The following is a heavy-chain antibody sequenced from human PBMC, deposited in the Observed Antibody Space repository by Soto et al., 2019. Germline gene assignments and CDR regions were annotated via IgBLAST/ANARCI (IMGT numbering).Heavy chain of an antibody. Sequence: PGGSLRLSCAASGFTFSGYWMHWVRQAPGKGLAWVSRINPDGGITYYADSVKGRFTISRDNSKNTLYLQMNSLRAEDTAVYYCAKGGYNYGFLFDCWGQGTLVTVSS. CDR1: GFTFSGYW. V-gene: IGHV3-23*01. CDR2: INPDGGIT. J-gene: IGHJ4*02. CDR3: AKGGYNYGFLFDC. D-gene: IGHD5-18*01.